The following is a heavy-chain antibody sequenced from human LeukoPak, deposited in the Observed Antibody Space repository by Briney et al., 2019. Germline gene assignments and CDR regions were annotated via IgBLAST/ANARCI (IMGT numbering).Heavy chain of an antibody. CDR1: GFTFTSYG. CDR3: AKDLSSGTGRGFDY. D-gene: IGHD3/OR15-3a*01. J-gene: IGHJ4*02. V-gene: IGHV3-23*01. CDR2: IRGSGGST. Sequence: GGSLRLSCVASGFTFTSYGMSWVRQAPGKGLEWVSAIRGSGGSTYYADSVKGRFTISRDNSKNTLYLQMNSLRAEDTAVYYCAKDLSSGTGRGFDYWGQGTLVTVSS.